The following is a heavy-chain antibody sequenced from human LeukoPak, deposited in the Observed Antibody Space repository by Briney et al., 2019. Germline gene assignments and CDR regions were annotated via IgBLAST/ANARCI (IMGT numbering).Heavy chain of an antibody. V-gene: IGHV3-23*01. CDR1: GFTFSSYA. Sequence: PGGSLRLSCAASGFTFSSYAMSWVRQAPGKGLELVSAISGSGGSTYYADSVKGRFTISRDNSKNTLYLQMNSLRAEDTAVYYCAKEGGSGIAVAGIRSEYFQHWGQGTLVTVSS. D-gene: IGHD6-19*01. CDR3: AKEGGSGIAVAGIRSEYFQH. CDR2: ISGSGGST. J-gene: IGHJ1*01.